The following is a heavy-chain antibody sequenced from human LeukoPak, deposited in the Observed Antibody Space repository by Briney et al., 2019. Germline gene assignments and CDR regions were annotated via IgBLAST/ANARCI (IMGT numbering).Heavy chain of an antibody. Sequence: ASVKVSCKASVYTFTSYYMHWVRQAPGQGLEWMGVINPSGGSTSYAQKFQGRVTMTRDTSTSTVYMELSSLRSEDTAVYYCARPCGDYGDAFDIWGQGTMVTVSS. D-gene: IGHD2-21*02. J-gene: IGHJ3*02. CDR2: INPSGGST. CDR1: VYTFTSYY. V-gene: IGHV1-46*01. CDR3: ARPCGDYGDAFDI.